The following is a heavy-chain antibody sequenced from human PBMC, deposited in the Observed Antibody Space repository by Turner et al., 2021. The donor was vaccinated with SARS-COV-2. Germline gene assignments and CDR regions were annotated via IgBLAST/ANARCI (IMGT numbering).Heavy chain of an antibody. CDR3: VRTLIVITLPPGTFDL. CDR1: GGSVNGRDYY. CDR2: VYQSGNA. J-gene: IGHJ3*01. Sequence: QVQLQESGPGLVKPSQTLSLTCTVAGGSVNGRDYYWGWIRQLPGKGLEWLGYVYQSGNAYYNPSLQDRLTLSVDTSMKQFSLTLSSVTVADTAVYYCVRTLIVITLPPGTFDLWGQGTVVTVSS. D-gene: IGHD1-26*01. V-gene: IGHV4-31*03.